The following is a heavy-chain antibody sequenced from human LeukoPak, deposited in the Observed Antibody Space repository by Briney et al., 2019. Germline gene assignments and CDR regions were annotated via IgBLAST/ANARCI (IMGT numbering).Heavy chain of an antibody. J-gene: IGHJ3*02. V-gene: IGHV3-53*01. CDR3: ARDLAHTQSFDI. Sequence: GGSPRLSCAASGITVSSNYMNWVRQAPGKGLEWVSVIYSGGSTYYADSVKGRFTISRDNSKNTVYLQMNSLRAEDTAVYYCARDLAHTQSFDIWGRGTMVTVSS. CDR2: IYSGGST. D-gene: IGHD2-2*02. CDR1: GITVSSNY.